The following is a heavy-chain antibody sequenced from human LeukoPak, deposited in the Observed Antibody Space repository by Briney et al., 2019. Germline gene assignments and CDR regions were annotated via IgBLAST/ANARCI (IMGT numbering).Heavy chain of an antibody. V-gene: IGHV3-23*01. Sequence: GGSLRLSCAASGFTFSSYAMSWVRQAPGKGLEWVSAISGSGGSTYYADSVKGRFTISRDNSKNTLYLQMNSLRAEDTAVYYCARVPAYYYYGMDVWGQGTTVTVSS. J-gene: IGHJ6*02. CDR1: GFTFSSYA. CDR2: ISGSGGST. CDR3: ARVPAYYYYGMDV.